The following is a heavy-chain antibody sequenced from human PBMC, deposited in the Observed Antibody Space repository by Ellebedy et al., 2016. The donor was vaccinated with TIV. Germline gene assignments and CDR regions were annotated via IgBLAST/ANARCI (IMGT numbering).Heavy chain of an antibody. Sequence: GGSLRLSCAAPGFTFSNYWMHWVRQAPGEGLVWVSRVSDDGTTPIYADSVKGRFTISRDNANNTLSLQMNSLRAEDTAVYYCAREVFGRGQWYFDYWGQGTLVTVSS. D-gene: IGHD6-19*01. CDR2: VSDDGTTP. V-gene: IGHV3-74*01. CDR3: AREVFGRGQWYFDY. J-gene: IGHJ4*02. CDR1: GFTFSNYW.